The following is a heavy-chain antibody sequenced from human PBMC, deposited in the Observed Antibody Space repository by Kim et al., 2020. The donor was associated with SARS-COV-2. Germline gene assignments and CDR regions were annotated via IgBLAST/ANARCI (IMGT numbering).Heavy chain of an antibody. Sequence: SETLSLTCTVSGGSISSYYWSWIRQPPGKGLEWIGYIYYSGSTNYNPSLKSRVTISVDTSKNQFSLKLSSVTAADTAVYYCARFTHYGGNSAFDYWGQGTLVTVSS. D-gene: IGHD4-17*01. V-gene: IGHV4-59*13. CDR1: GGSISSYY. J-gene: IGHJ4*02. CDR3: ARFTHYGGNSAFDY. CDR2: IYYSGST.